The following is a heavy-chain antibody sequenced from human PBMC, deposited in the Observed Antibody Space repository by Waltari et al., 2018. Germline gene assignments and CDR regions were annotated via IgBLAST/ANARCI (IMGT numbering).Heavy chain of an antibody. CDR2: IGASGAPT. Sequence: EVQLLESGGGLVQPGGSLRLSCAASGFPFSSHAMNWVRQAPGKGLEWVSVIGASGAPTYYADSVKGRFTISRDNSKNTLYLQMNSLRAEDTAVYYCARCRTGYYLDFQHWGQGTLVTVSS. D-gene: IGHD3-9*01. CDR1: GFPFSSHA. J-gene: IGHJ1*01. CDR3: ARCRTGYYLDFQH. V-gene: IGHV3-23*01.